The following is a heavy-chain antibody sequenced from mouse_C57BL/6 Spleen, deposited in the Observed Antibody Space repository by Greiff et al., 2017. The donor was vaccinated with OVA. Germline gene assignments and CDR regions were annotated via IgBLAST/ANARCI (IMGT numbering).Heavy chain of an antibody. CDR3: ARGDYERAWFAY. CDR2: IHPNSGST. CDR1: GYTFTSYW. Sequence: QVQLQQPGAELVKPGASVTLSCKASGYTFTSYWMHWVKQRPGQGLEWIGMIHPNSGSTNYNEKFKSKATLTVDKSSSTAYMQLSSLTSEDSAVYDCARGDYERAWFAYWGQGTLVTVSA. J-gene: IGHJ3*01. D-gene: IGHD2-4*01. V-gene: IGHV1-64*01.